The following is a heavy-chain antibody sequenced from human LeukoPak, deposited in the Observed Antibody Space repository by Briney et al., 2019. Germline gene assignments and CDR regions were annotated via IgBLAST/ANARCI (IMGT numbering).Heavy chain of an antibody. Sequence: SETLSLTCTVSGGSISSSSYYWGWIRQPPGKGLEWIGSIYYSGSTNYNPSLKSRVTISVDKSKNQFSLKLSSVTAADTAVYYCARDYSSSWYGYYYYYGMDVWGQGTTVTVSS. D-gene: IGHD6-13*01. V-gene: IGHV4-39*07. CDR1: GGSISSSSYY. CDR3: ARDYSSSWYGYYYYYGMDV. CDR2: IYYSGST. J-gene: IGHJ6*02.